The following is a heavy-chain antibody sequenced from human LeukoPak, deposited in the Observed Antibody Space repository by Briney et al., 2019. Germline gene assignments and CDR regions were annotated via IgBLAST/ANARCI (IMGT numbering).Heavy chain of an antibody. CDR3: ARGGAARPTDYFDY. D-gene: IGHD6-6*01. Sequence: SETLSLTCTVSGGSISSSTYFWGWIRQPPGKGLEWIGSIYYSGSTYYNPSLKSRVTISADTSKNQFSLKLSSVTAADTAVYYCARGGAARPTDYFDYWGQGTLVTVSS. CDR1: GGSISSSTYF. CDR2: IYYSGST. V-gene: IGHV4-39*07. J-gene: IGHJ4*02.